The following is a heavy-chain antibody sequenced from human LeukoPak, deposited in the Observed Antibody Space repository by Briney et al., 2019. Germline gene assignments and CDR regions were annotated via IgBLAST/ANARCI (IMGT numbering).Heavy chain of an antibody. Sequence: SGGSLRLSCAVSEFPFSFYEMNWVRQAPGKGLEWVSNIGSSGTNRYYADSVKGRFSISGDNAKSSLYLQMNSLRVEDTAVYYCALLAVASDFDYWGQGALVTVSS. J-gene: IGHJ4*02. CDR2: IGSSGTNR. CDR3: ALLAVASDFDY. V-gene: IGHV3-48*03. CDR1: EFPFSFYE. D-gene: IGHD6-19*01.